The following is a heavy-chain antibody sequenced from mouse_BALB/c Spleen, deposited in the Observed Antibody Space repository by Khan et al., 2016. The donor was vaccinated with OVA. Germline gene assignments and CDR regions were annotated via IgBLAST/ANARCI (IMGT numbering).Heavy chain of an antibody. D-gene: IGHD2-14*01. Sequence: QVQLQQSGAELERPGASVKLSCKASGYTFTTYWMQWVKQRPEQGLEWIGTIYPGDGATRYTQNFKDKATLTADKSSSTAYMQLSSLASEDSAVYYCASYRYDYFDYWGQGTTLTVSS. CDR1: GYTFTTYW. CDR3: ASYRYDYFDY. CDR2: IYPGDGAT. J-gene: IGHJ2*01. V-gene: IGHV1-87*01.